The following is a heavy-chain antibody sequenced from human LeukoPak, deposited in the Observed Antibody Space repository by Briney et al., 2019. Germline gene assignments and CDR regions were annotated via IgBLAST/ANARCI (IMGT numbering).Heavy chain of an antibody. Sequence: GGSLRLSCAASGFTFSSYAMSWVRQAPGKGLEWVSAISGSGGSTYYADSVEGRFTISRDNSKNTLYLQMNSLRAEDTAVYYCAKGGYYYYYYGMDVWGQGTTVTVSS. CDR2: ISGSGGST. CDR3: AKGGYYYYYYGMDV. D-gene: IGHD5-12*01. CDR1: GFTFSSYA. J-gene: IGHJ6*02. V-gene: IGHV3-23*01.